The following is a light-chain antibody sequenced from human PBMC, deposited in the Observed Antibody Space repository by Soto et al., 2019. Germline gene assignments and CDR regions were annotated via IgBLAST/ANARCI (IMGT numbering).Light chain of an antibody. J-gene: IGKJ4*01. CDR2: GAS. Sequence: EVVLTQSPGTLSLSPGERATLSCRASQSVGNNYLAWYQQKPGQAPRLLIHGASSRATGIPDRFSGSGSGADFTLTISRLEPEDSAVYYCQQYGGSPLVTFGGGTKVELK. V-gene: IGKV3-20*01. CDR3: QQYGGSPLVT. CDR1: QSVGNNY.